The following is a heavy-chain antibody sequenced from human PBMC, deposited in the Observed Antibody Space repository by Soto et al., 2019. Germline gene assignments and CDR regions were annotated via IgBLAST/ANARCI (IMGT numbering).Heavy chain of an antibody. D-gene: IGHD4-17*01. CDR1: GYTFTSYD. J-gene: IGHJ4*02. V-gene: IGHV1-8*01. CDR2: MNPNSGNT. Sequence: ASLKVSCKASGYTFTSYDINWVRQATGQGLEWMGWMNPNSGNTDYAQKFRGRVTMTRDTSIRTAYMELSGLTSEDTAVYYCARRNGDYGRFDYWGLGTLVTVSS. CDR3: ARRNGDYGRFDY.